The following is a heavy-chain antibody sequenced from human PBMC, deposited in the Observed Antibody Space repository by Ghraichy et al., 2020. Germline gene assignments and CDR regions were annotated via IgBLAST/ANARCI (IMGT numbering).Heavy chain of an antibody. Sequence: LTCAASGFTFSNYWMHWVRQAPGKGLVWVSRLNSDGSNTNYAGSVKGRFTISRDNTKNTLYLQMNSLTAEDTAVYYCTRDGTFTATTETSFDLWGRGTLVTVSS. CDR2: LNSDGSNT. V-gene: IGHV3-74*01. CDR3: TRDGTFTATTETSFDL. CDR1: GFTFSNYW. J-gene: IGHJ5*02. D-gene: IGHD1-1*01.